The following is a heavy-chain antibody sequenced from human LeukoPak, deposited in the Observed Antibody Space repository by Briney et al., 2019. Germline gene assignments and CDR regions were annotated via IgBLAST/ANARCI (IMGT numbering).Heavy chain of an antibody. CDR1: GGTFSSYA. J-gene: IGHJ4*02. D-gene: IGHD6-13*01. CDR2: IIPIFGTA. Sequence: SVKVSCKASGGTFSSYAISWVRQAPGQGLEWMGGIIPIFGTANYAQKFQGRVTITADESTSTAYMELSSLRSEDTAVYYCARDGRQQLAAAYWGQETLVTVSS. CDR3: ARDGRQQLAAAY. V-gene: IGHV1-69*13.